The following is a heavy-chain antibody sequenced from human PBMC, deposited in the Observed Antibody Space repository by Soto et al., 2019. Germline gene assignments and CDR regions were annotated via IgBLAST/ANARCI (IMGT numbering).Heavy chain of an antibody. Sequence: WGSLRLSCAASGFTFSSYAMSWVRQPPGKGLEWVSAISGSGGSTYYADSLKGRFTISRDNSKNTLYLQMNSLRAADKAVYYCAKVSYGDYFDYWGQGTLVTDSS. CDR2: ISGSGGST. CDR3: AKVSYGDYFDY. D-gene: IGHD4-17*01. CDR1: GFTFSSYA. J-gene: IGHJ4*02. V-gene: IGHV3-23*01.